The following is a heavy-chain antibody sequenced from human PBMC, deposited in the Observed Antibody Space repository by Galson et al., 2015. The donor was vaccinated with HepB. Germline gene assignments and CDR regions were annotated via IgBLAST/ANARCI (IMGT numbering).Heavy chain of an antibody. CDR2: VYFSGST. J-gene: IGHJ4*02. D-gene: IGHD4-23*01. Sequence: LSLTCTVSGGSISGYYWSWIRQPPGKGLEWIGYVYFSGSTNYNPSLKSRVTISVDTSKNQFSLKLSSVTAADTAVYYCARVGYGGNSHFDYWGQGTLVTVSS. CDR3: ARVGYGGNSHFDY. V-gene: IGHV4-59*01. CDR1: GGSISGYY.